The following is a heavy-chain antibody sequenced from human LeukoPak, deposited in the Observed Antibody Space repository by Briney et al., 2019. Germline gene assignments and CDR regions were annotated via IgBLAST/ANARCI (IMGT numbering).Heavy chain of an antibody. CDR1: GGTFSSYA. D-gene: IGHD2-2*01. J-gene: IGHJ6*03. CDR2: IIPIFGTA. CDR3: AVPAAIDYYYYYYMDV. V-gene: IGHV1-69*05. Sequence: ASVKVSCKASGGTFSSYAISWVRQAPGQGLEWMGGIIPIFGTANYAQKFQGRVTITTDESTSTAYMELSGLRSEDTAVYYCAVPAAIDYYYYYYMDVWGKGTTVTVSS.